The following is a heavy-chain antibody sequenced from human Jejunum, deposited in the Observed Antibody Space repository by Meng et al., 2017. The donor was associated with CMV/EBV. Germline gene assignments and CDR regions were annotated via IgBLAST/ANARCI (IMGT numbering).Heavy chain of an antibody. CDR3: TRSPPGQFGFVDY. Sequence: FTFRDSAVHWVRQAYGKGLEWVGRIRSKTINYATEYAAPVKGRFTISRDDSKNTAYLQMTSLKIEDTAVYYCTRSPPGQFGFVDYWGQGTLVTVSS. V-gene: IGHV3-73*01. J-gene: IGHJ4*02. CDR2: IRSKTINYAT. D-gene: IGHD3-10*01. CDR1: FTFRDSA.